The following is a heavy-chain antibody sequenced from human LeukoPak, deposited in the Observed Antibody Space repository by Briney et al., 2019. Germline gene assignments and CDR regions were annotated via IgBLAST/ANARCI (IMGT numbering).Heavy chain of an antibody. CDR1: GFTFSSYG. CDR3: AKDSNYGSGYTDY. Sequence: PGGSLRLSCAASGFTFSSYGMHWVRQAPGKGLEWGAVISYDGSNKYYADSVKGRFTISRDNSKNTLYLQMNSLRAEDTAVYYCAKDSNYGSGYTDYWGQGTLVTVSS. J-gene: IGHJ4*02. D-gene: IGHD3-10*01. CDR2: ISYDGSNK. V-gene: IGHV3-30*18.